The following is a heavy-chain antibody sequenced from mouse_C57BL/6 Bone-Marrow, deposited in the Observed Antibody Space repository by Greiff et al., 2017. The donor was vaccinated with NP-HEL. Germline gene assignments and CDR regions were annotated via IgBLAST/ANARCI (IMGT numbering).Heavy chain of an antibody. D-gene: IGHD1-1*01. CDR2: IDPETGGT. J-gene: IGHJ4*01. CDR3: TDYYGSTYYAMDY. V-gene: IGHV1-15*01. Sequence: QVQLQQSGAELVRPGASVTLSCKASGYTFTDYEMHWVKQTPVHGLEWIGAIDPETGGTAYNQKFKGKAILTADKSSSTAYMELRSLTSEDSAVYYGTDYYGSTYYAMDYWGQGTSVTVSS. CDR1: GYTFTDYE.